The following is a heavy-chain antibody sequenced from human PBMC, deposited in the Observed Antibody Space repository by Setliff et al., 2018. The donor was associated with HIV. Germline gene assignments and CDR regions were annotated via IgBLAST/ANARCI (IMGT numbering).Heavy chain of an antibody. Sequence: ASVKVSCKPPGHTFTNYDIHWMRRAPGQGLEWMGWMNPNSGVSGYALKFHDRVTMTRDTSITTLYMELSSLTSEDTAVYYCARLTADRTNYYYYMDVWGKGITVTVSS. D-gene: IGHD2-8*01. CDR3: ARLTADRTNYYYYMDV. J-gene: IGHJ6*03. CDR2: MNPNSGVS. V-gene: IGHV1-8*01. CDR1: GHTFTNYD.